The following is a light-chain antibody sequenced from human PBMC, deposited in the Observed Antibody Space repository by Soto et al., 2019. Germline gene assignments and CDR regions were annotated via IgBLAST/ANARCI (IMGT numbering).Light chain of an antibody. CDR1: QSVRSND. J-gene: IGKJ4*01. CDR2: DAS. V-gene: IGKV3-20*01. CDR3: QQYGSSPLT. Sequence: EIVLTQSPDTLSLSPGERATLSCRASQSVRSNDLAWYQQKPGQAPRFLIYDASSRATGIPDRFSGSGSGTDFTLTISSLEPEDFAVYYCQQYGSSPLTFGGGTKVEIK.